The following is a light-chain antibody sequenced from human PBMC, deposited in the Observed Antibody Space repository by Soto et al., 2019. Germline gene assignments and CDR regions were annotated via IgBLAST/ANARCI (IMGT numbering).Light chain of an antibody. V-gene: IGKV1-9*01. J-gene: IGKJ2*01. Sequence: IQLTQSPSSLSASVGDRVTITCRASQGISSYLAWYQQKPGKAPKLLIYAASTLQSGVPSRFSGSGSGTDFILTIRSLQPEDFATYYCQQLNSYPPYTFGQGTKLEIK. CDR3: QQLNSYPPYT. CDR1: QGISSY. CDR2: AAS.